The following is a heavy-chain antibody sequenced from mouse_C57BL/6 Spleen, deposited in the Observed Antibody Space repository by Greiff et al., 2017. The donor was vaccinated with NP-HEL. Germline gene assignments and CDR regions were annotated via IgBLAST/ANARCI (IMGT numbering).Heavy chain of an antibody. V-gene: IGHV1-82*01. J-gene: IGHJ4*01. D-gene: IGHD2-5*01. CDR1: GYAFSSSW. CDR2: IYPGDGDT. CDR3: AREGYSKGDAMDY. Sequence: VQLQQSGPELVKPGASVKISCKASGYAFSSSWMNWVKQRPGKGLEWIGRIYPGDGDTNYNGKFKGKATLTADKSSSTAYMQLSSLTSEDSAVYFCAREGYSKGDAMDYWGQGTSVTVSS.